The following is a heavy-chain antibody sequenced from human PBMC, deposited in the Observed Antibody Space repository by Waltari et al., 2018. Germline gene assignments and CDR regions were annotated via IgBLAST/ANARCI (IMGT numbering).Heavy chain of an antibody. CDR1: GGSFSTYY. Sequence: QVQLQESGPGLVKPSETLSLTCSVSGGSFSTYYWSWIRQPPGKGLEWLGYIYHPGATTENPSLKNRVTISIDTSKNPFSLNLSSVTAADTAVYYCARHGSGSYMVYWGQGTLVTVSS. D-gene: IGHD3-10*01. CDR3: ARHGSGSYMVY. CDR2: IYHPGAT. V-gene: IGHV4-59*01. J-gene: IGHJ4*02.